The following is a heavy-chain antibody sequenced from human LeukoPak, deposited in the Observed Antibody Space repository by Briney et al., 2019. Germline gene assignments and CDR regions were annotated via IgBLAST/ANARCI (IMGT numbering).Heavy chain of an antibody. V-gene: IGHV3-48*01. J-gene: IGHJ3*02. CDR1: GLAFSASA. CDR2: ISSSSSDI. CDR3: ARGRDHGFDI. Sequence: PGGSLRLSCAASGLAFSASAMNWVRQPPGEGLEWLSFISSSSSDIYYGDSVRGRFTISRDNAKNSLYLQMNSLRAEDTAIYFCARGRDHGFDIWGQGTTVTVSS.